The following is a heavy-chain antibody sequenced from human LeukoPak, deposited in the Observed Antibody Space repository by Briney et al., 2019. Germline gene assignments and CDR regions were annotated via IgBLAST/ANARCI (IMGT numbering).Heavy chain of an antibody. Sequence: ASVKVSCKASGYTFTSYYMHWVRQAPGQGLEWMGIINPSGGSTSYAQKFQGRVTMTRDTSTNTAYMELTSLKFDDTAVYYCSRGRLWLGEYYFDYWGQGTLVQVSS. V-gene: IGHV1-46*01. CDR2: INPSGGST. D-gene: IGHD3-10*01. J-gene: IGHJ4*02. CDR3: SRGRLWLGEYYFDY. CDR1: GYTFTSYY.